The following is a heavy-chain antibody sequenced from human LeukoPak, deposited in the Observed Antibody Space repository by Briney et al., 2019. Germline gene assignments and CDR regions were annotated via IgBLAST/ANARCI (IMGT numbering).Heavy chain of an antibody. D-gene: IGHD6-13*01. CDR2: MSYDGRYK. V-gene: IGHV3-30*18. CDR1: GFTFSSYW. CDR3: AKDGYSSSWYLKETAYYDF. Sequence: GGSLRLSCAASGFTFSSYWMSWVRQAPGKGLEWVALMSYDGRYKYYADSVKGRFTISRDNSKDTLFLQMNSLRPEDTAVYYCAKDGYSSSWYLKETAYYDFWGQGTLVTVSS. J-gene: IGHJ4*02.